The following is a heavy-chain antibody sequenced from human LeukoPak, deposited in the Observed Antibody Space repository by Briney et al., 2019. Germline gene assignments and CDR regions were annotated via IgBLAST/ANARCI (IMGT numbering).Heavy chain of an antibody. CDR2: IQGDGSNK. CDR1: GFTFTTYN. D-gene: IGHD1-1*01. V-gene: IGHV3-30*02. CDR3: AKDRWATGTTYDAFDI. J-gene: IGHJ3*02. Sequence: GGSLRLSCAGSGFTFTTYNMNWVRQAPGKGLEWVTFIQGDGSNKYYANSVKGRFTISRDNSKNTLYLQMNSLRAEDTAVYYCAKDRWATGTTYDAFDIWGQGTMVTVSS.